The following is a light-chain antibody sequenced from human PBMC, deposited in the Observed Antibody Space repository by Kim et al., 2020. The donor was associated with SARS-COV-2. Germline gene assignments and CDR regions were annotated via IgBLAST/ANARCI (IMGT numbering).Light chain of an antibody. Sequence: MGQTVRITCQGDRLRRIYASWYQQKPGQAPVLVCYAKNNRPSAIPDRFSGSNSGNTASLTITGAQAEDEADYYCNSGDRRANLWVFGGGTQLTVL. CDR3: NSGDRRANLWV. V-gene: IGLV3-19*01. CDR2: AKN. CDR1: RLRRIY. J-gene: IGLJ3*02.